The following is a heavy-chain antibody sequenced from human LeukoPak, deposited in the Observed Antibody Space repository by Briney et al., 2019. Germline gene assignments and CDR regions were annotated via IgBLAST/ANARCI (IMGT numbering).Heavy chain of an antibody. Sequence: GESLKISCKGSGYSFTTYWIDWVRQMPGKSLEWMGIIYPGDSDIRYSPSFQGQVTISADKSISTAYLQWSSLKASDTAMYYCARSTERLLPDYWGQGTLVTVSS. J-gene: IGHJ4*02. CDR1: GYSFTTYW. V-gene: IGHV5-51*01. CDR2: IYPGDSDI. CDR3: ARSTERLLPDY. D-gene: IGHD3-3*01.